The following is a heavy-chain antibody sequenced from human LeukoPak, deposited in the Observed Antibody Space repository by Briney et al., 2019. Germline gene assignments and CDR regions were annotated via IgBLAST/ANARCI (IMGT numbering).Heavy chain of an antibody. CDR3: ARVRYNYYYYFDH. CDR1: GFTVSDSY. CDR2: IYTGGST. V-gene: IGHV3-53*01. Sequence: GGSPRLSCAASGFTVSDSYMSWVRQAPGKGLEWVSLIYTGGSTYYPDSVKGRFTISRDNSENTLYLQMTSLRVEDTAVYYCARVRYNYYYYFDHWGQGTQVTVSS. J-gene: IGHJ4*02. D-gene: IGHD5-18*01.